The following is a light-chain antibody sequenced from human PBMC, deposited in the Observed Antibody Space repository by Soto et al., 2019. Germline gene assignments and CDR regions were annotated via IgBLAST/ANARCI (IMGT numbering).Light chain of an antibody. CDR3: QQYGSSPPIP. CDR2: GAS. J-gene: IGKJ5*01. CDR1: QSVSSTY. Sequence: EIVLTQSPGPLSLSPGERATLSCRASQSVSSTYLAWYQQKPGQAPRLLIYGASSRATGIPDRFSGSGSGTDFTLTISRLEPEDFAVYYCQQYGSSPPIPFGQGTRLEIK. V-gene: IGKV3-20*01.